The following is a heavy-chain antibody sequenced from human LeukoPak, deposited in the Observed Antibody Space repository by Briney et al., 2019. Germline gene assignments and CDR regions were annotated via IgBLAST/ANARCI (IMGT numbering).Heavy chain of an antibody. D-gene: IGHD5-12*01. CDR3: ARGTGSWLRLTRWFDP. J-gene: IGHJ5*02. CDR2: MNPNSGIT. V-gene: IGHV1-8*01. Sequence: VASVKVSCKASGYTFTNYDVNWVRQATGQGLEWMGWMNPNSGITDYAQKFQGRVTMTRNTSISTAYMELSSLVSEDTAVYYCARGTGSWLRLTRWFDPWGQGTLVTVSS. CDR1: GYTFTNYD.